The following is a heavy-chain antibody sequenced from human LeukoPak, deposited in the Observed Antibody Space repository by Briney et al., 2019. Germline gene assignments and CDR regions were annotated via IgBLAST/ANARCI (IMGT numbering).Heavy chain of an antibody. Sequence: SETLSLTCAVSGASISSYYWSWIRQPPGKGLEWIGYLYFTENTNYNPSLKSRVTISADTSKNQFSLKLNSVTAADTAVYYCARETSLAGFASGLGFNYWGQGILVTVSS. D-gene: IGHD6-19*01. CDR2: LYFTENT. J-gene: IGHJ4*02. CDR3: ARETSLAGFASGLGFNY. CDR1: GASISSYY. V-gene: IGHV4-59*12.